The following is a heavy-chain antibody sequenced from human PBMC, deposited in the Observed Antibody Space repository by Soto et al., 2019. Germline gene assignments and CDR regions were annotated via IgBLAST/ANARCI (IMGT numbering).Heavy chain of an antibody. Sequence: QVQLVQSGAEVKKPGSSVIVSCRASGVTFSSYAISWVRQAPGQGLEWMGGILPMFGTAKYAQMFQGRLTITADKSTSTAYMELNSLRSDDTAVYYCARSVLPADLNNINNYFAPWGQGSLVTVSS. D-gene: IGHD2-2*01. CDR1: GVTFSSYA. CDR3: ARSVLPADLNNINNYFAP. V-gene: IGHV1-69*06. J-gene: IGHJ5*02. CDR2: ILPMFGTA.